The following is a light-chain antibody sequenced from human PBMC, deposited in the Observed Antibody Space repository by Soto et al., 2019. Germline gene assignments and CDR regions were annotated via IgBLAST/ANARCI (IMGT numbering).Light chain of an antibody. J-gene: IGLJ2*01. CDR3: CSYAGSSSVL. CDR1: SSDVGNYNL. V-gene: IGLV2-23*01. CDR2: EDT. Sequence: QSALTQPASVSGSPGQSITISCTGTSSDVGNYNLVSWYQQHPGKAPKLIIYEDTKRPSGVPNRFSGSKSGNTASLSISGLQAEDEGDYYCCSYAGSSSVLFGGGTKLTVL.